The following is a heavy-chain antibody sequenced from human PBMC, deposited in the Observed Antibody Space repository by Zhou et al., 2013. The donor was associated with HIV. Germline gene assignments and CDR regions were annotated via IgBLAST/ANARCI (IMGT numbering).Heavy chain of an antibody. J-gene: IGHJ4*02. V-gene: IGHV1-69*05. CDR2: IIPIGTTA. Sequence: QVQLVQSGAEVKNPGSSVQVSCQASGGTFSSSPIAWVRQAPGQRLEWMGGIIPIGTTANYAQKFQGRVTITTDTSTTTAYMDLAGLKSEDTAVYYCTRGNLEYGGTDYWGQGNPGHRLL. D-gene: IGHD2-15*01. CDR3: TRGNLEYGGTDY. CDR1: GGTFSSSP.